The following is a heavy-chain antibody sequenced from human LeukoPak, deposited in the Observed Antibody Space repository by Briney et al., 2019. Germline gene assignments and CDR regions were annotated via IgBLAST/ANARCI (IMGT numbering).Heavy chain of an antibody. Sequence: SETLSLTCTVSGGSISSSYWSWVRQPPGNGLECIGYIYYSVSTNDNPTLKCRVTISVDTSKIQFSLKLSSVTAADTAVYYCARSELIFGVVILFDYWGQGTLVTVSS. V-gene: IGHV4-59*01. D-gene: IGHD3-3*01. CDR1: GGSISSSY. J-gene: IGHJ4*02. CDR3: ARSELIFGVVILFDY. CDR2: IYYSVST.